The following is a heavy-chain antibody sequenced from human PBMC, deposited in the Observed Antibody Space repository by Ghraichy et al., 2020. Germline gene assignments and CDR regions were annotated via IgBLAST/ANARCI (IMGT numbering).Heavy chain of an antibody. CDR1: GGSISSSSYY. J-gene: IGHJ5*02. D-gene: IGHD2-2*01. CDR3: ARHALGYCSSTSCSYKGNWFDP. Sequence: SQTLSLTCTVSGGSISSSSYYWGWIRQPPGKGLEWIGSIYYSGSTYYNPSLKSRVTISVDTSKNQFSLKLSSVTAADTAVYYCARHALGYCSSTSCSYKGNWFDPWGQGTLVTVSS. CDR2: IYYSGST. V-gene: IGHV4-39*01.